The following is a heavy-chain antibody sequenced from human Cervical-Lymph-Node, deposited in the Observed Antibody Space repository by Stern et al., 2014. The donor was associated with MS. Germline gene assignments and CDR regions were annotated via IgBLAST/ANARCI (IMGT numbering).Heavy chain of an antibody. CDR2: IEPDDSDT. V-gene: IGHV5-51*01. J-gene: IGHJ4*02. CDR1: GYTFTANW. D-gene: IGHD4-17*01. CDR3: ARDYGDYAFDY. Sequence: VQLVESGADVKQPGESLQLSCKASGYTFTANWIPLARQMPGKGLEWMGIIEPDDSDTRYGPSFQGQVTISADKSISTAYLQWSSLKAADTAMYYCARDYGDYAFDYWGQGTLVTVSS.